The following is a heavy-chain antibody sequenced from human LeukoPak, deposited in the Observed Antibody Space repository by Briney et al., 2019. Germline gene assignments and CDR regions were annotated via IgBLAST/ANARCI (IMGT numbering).Heavy chain of an antibody. D-gene: IGHD1/OR15-1a*01. Sequence: NPGGSLRLSCAASGFTFSDYYMSWIRQAPGKGLEWVSYISSSGSTIYYADSVKGRFTISRDNAKNSLYLQMNSLRAEDTAVYYCARRTSSIYYYMDVWGKGTTVTVSS. CDR3: ARRTSSIYYYMDV. CDR1: GFTFSDYY. V-gene: IGHV3-11*04. J-gene: IGHJ6*03. CDR2: ISSSGSTI.